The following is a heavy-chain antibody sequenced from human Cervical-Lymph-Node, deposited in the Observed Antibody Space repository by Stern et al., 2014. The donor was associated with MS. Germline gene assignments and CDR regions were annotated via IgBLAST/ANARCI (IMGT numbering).Heavy chain of an antibody. CDR2: INPGNGNT. D-gene: IGHD6-19*01. CDR3: ARGNDRGSGWSFVWFDP. CDR1: GYTFTNYA. V-gene: IGHV1-3*01. J-gene: IGHJ5*02. Sequence: QVQLVQSGAEVKQPGASVKVSCKASGYTFTNYAMHWVRQAPGQRLEWVGWINPGNGNTKYSQKIQDRATITTDTSATTAYMELTSLRSEDTAVYYCARGNDRGSGWSFVWFDPWGQGTLVTVSS.